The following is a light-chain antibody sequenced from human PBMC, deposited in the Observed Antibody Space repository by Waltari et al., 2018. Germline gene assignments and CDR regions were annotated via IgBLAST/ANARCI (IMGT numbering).Light chain of an antibody. Sequence: ESILTQSPGTLPLSPGERATLSCRATQTISSNYLAWYQQKPGQAPRLRIYGASIRATGFPDRFSGSGSGADFTLTISRLEPEDFAVYYCQQYASLPLTFGPGTKVDI. CDR2: GAS. J-gene: IGKJ3*01. V-gene: IGKV3-20*01. CDR1: QTISSNY. CDR3: QQYASLPLT.